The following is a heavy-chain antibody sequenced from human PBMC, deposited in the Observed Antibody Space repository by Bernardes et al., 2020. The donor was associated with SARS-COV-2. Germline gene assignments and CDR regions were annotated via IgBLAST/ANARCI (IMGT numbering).Heavy chain of an antibody. CDR3: AGRSGYCSSTSCSYYYYGMDV. CDR2: IYYSGST. Sequence: SETLSLTCTVSGGSVSRGSYYWSWIRQPPGKGLEWIGYIYYSGSTNYNPSLKSRVTISVDTSKNQFSLKLSSVTAADTAVYYCAGRSGYCSSTSCSYYYYGMDVWCQGTTVTVSS. J-gene: IGHJ6*02. V-gene: IGHV4-61*01. D-gene: IGHD2-2*01. CDR1: GGSVSRGSYY.